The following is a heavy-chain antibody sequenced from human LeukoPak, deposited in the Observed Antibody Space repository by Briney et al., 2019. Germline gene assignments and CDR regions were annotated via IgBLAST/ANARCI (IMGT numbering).Heavy chain of an antibody. V-gene: IGHV1-8*01. CDR1: GYTFTSYD. D-gene: IGHD3-22*01. J-gene: IGHJ4*02. Sequence: ASVKVSCKASGYTFTSYDINWVRQATGQGLEWMGWMNPDSGNTGYAQKFQGRVTMTRNTSISTAYMELSSLRSEDTAVYYCARGSSSYYYDSSGSPPTGYWGQGTLVTVSS. CDR3: ARGSSSYYYDSSGSPPTGY. CDR2: MNPDSGNT.